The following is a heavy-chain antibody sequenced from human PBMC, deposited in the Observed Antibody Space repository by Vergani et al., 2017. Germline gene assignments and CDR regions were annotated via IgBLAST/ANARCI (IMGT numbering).Heavy chain of an antibody. CDR3: AGSGTSYLSFYMDV. CDR2: IKQDGGEK. CDR1: GFTFNSYW. D-gene: IGHD2-2*01. V-gene: IGHV3-7*01. J-gene: IGHJ6*03. Sequence: EVQLVESGGGLVQPGGSLRLSCAASGFTFNSYWMTWVRQAPGKGLEWVANIKQDGGEKYYVDSVKGRFSISRDNAKNSLYLQMNSLRAEDTAVYYFAGSGTSYLSFYMDVWSKGTTVTVSS.